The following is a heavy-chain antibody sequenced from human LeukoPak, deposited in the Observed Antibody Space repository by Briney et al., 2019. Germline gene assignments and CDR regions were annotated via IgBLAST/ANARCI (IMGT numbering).Heavy chain of an antibody. Sequence: PGGSLRLSCAASGFNFSSYGMHWVRQAPGKGLEWVAVIWYDGSNKYYGDFVKGRFTISRDNSKNTVYLQMNSLSAEDTAVYYCARVPRNYYGSGSYQEPLDYWGQGTLVTVSS. CDR2: IWYDGSNK. V-gene: IGHV3-33*01. CDR1: GFNFSSYG. CDR3: ARVPRNYYGSGSYQEPLDY. J-gene: IGHJ4*02. D-gene: IGHD3-10*01.